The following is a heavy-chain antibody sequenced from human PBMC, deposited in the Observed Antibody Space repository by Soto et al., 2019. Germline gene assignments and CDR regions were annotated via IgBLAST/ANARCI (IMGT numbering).Heavy chain of an antibody. CDR3: ASRPTGGPI. CDR1: GGSISSSDW. J-gene: IGHJ4*02. D-gene: IGHD2-8*02. CDR2: IHHSGST. Sequence: QVQLQESGPGLVKPSGTLSLTCAVSGGSISSSDWWSWVRQPPGKGLEWVGEIHHSGSTNYHPSLKSRVTISVDKSEKQFSLNLNSVTAADTAVYYCASRPTGGPIWGQGTLVTVSS. V-gene: IGHV4-4*02.